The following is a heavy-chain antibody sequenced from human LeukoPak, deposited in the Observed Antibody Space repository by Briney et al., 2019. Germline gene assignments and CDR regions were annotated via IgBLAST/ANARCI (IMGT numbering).Heavy chain of an antibody. D-gene: IGHD3-22*01. CDR3: ARSIPRYDGSAYYPDY. CDR1: GFIFSHYG. Sequence: GGSLRLSCAASGFIFSHYGMHWVRQAPGKGLEWVAVIWYDGSNDDYADSVKGRFTISRDNSKSTLYLQMNSLRAEDTAIYYCARSIPRYDGSAYYPDYWGQGTLVTVSS. J-gene: IGHJ4*02. V-gene: IGHV3-33*01. CDR2: IWYDGSND.